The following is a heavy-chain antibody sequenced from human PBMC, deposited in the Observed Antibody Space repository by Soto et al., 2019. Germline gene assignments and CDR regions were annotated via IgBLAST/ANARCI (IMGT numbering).Heavy chain of an antibody. Sequence: EVQLLESGGGLVQPGGSLRLSCAASGFTFSAYAMSWVRQAPGKGLEWVSAISGTSPSAYYADSVQGRFTISRDSSRKTLFLQMKTLRAAERAVYFCAIRIYGVEYWGQGTQVTVSS. J-gene: IGHJ4*02. CDR3: AIRIYGVEY. CDR1: GFTFSAYA. CDR2: ISGTSPSA. V-gene: IGHV3-23*01. D-gene: IGHD3-3*01.